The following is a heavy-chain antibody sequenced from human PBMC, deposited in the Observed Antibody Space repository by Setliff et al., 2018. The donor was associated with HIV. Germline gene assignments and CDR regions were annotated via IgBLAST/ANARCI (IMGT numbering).Heavy chain of an antibody. Sequence: GESLKISCAASGFALSNYWMHWVRQSPGKGLEWVSRIKADGSVTGYADWARGRFTVSRDNAKNTLYLDMTSLTVEDTAVYFCARWNNRGTMSTTGDYYYYYYMDVWATGMTVTVSS. CDR1: GFALSNYW. V-gene: IGHV3-74*01. CDR2: IKADGSVT. D-gene: IGHD1-26*01. CDR3: ARWNNRGTMSTTGDYYYYYYMDV. J-gene: IGHJ6*03.